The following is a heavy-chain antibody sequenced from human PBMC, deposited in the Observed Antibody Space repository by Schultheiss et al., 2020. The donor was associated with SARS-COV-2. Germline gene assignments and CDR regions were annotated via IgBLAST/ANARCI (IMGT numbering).Heavy chain of an antibody. Sequence: ASVKVSCKASGYTFTGYYMHWVRQAPGQGLEWMGWINPNSGGTNYAQKFQGRVTMTRDTSISTAYMELSSLRSEDTAVYYCATEGIAVAGTGWFDPWGQGTLVTVSS. J-gene: IGHJ5*02. CDR2: INPNSGGT. CDR3: ATEGIAVAGTGWFDP. CDR1: GYTFTGYY. D-gene: IGHD6-19*01. V-gene: IGHV1-2*02.